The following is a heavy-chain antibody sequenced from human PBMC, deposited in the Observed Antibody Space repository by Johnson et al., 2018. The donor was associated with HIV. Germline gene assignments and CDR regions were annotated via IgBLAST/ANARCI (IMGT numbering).Heavy chain of an antibody. J-gene: IGHJ3*02. CDR1: GFTFSSYW. CDR3: AREERDGINSAFDI. Sequence: VQLVESGGGVVRPGGSLRLSCAASGFTFSSYWMSWIRQAPGKGLEWVSYISSSGSTIYYADSVKGRFTISRDNAKNSLYLQMNSLRAEDTAVYYCAREERDGINSAFDIWGQGTMVTVPS. D-gene: IGHD5-24*01. V-gene: IGHV3-48*04. CDR2: ISSSGSTI.